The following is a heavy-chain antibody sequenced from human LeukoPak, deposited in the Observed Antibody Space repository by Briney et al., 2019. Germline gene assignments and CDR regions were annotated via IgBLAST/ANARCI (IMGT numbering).Heavy chain of an antibody. V-gene: IGHV3-33*01. D-gene: IGHD3-3*01. CDR3: AGDQRITIFGVVTNNWFDP. CDR2: IWYDGSNK. Sequence: QPGGSLRLSCAASGFTFSSYGMHWVRQAPGKGLEWVAVIWYDGSNKYYADSVKGRFTISRDNSKNTLYLQMNSLRAEDTAVYYCAGDQRITIFGVVTNNWFDPWGQGTLVTVSS. J-gene: IGHJ5*02. CDR1: GFTFSSYG.